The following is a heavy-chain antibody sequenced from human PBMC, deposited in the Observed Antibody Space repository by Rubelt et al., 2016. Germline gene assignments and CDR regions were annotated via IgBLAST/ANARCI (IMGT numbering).Heavy chain of an antibody. D-gene: IGHD4-17*01. V-gene: IGHV3-21*01. J-gene: IGHJ4*02. CDR1: TLTFTNYG. CDR3: ARETPWSSVTMGVIEH. CDR2: ISTSSSYI. Sequence: VKPGGSLRLSCTTSTLTFTNYGMDWVRQAPGKGLEWVSSISTSSSYIYYADSVKGRFTISRDNAKNSLYLQMNSLRAEDTAVYYCARETPWSSVTMGVIEHWGQGTLVTVSS.